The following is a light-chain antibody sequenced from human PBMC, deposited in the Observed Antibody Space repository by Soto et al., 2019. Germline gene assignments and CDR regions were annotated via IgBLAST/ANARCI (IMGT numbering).Light chain of an antibody. V-gene: IGLV2-14*01. Sequence: QSALTQPASVSGSPGQSITISCSGSGSDIGTYNFVSWYQHHPGRAPKLIISEVANRPSGVSDRFSGSKSGNTASLTISGLQAEDEADYYCSSYTSSSTVVFGGGTKVTVL. CDR1: GSDIGTYNF. CDR3: SSYTSSSTVV. J-gene: IGLJ2*01. CDR2: EVA.